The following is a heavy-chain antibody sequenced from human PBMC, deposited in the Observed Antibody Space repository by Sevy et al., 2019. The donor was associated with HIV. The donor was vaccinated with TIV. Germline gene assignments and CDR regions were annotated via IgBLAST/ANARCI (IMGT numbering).Heavy chain of an antibody. Sequence: SETLSLTCTVPGGSISSSDYYWSWIRQPPGKGLEWIGYISYSGKTYYSPSLKSRVTISGDTSQNQFSLKLSSVTAADTAVYYCARRLYGDYSDAFDIWRQGTVVTVSS. CDR1: GGSISSSDYY. CDR3: ARRLYGDYSDAFDI. V-gene: IGHV4-30-4*01. CDR2: ISYSGKT. D-gene: IGHD4-17*01. J-gene: IGHJ3*02.